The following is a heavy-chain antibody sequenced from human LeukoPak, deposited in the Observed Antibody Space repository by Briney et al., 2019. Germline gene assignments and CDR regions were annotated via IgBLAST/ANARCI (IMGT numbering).Heavy chain of an antibody. Sequence: GASVKVSCKASGYTFTGYYMHWVRQAPGQGLEWMGWINPNSGGTNYAQKFQGRVTMTRDTSISTAYMELSRLRSDDTAVYYCARARTPIVGASEDYWGQGTLVTVSS. V-gene: IGHV1-2*02. CDR1: GYTFTGYY. J-gene: IGHJ4*02. CDR3: ARARTPIVGASEDY. D-gene: IGHD1-26*01. CDR2: INPNSGGT.